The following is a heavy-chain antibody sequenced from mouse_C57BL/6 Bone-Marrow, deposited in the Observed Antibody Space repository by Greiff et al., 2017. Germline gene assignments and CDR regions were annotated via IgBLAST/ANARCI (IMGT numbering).Heavy chain of an antibody. CDR1: GYTFTSYG. D-gene: IGHD1-1*01. V-gene: IGHV1-81*01. J-gene: IGHJ3*01. Sequence: VQLVESGAELARPGASVKLSCKASGYTFTSYGISWVKQRTGEGLEWIGEIYPRSGNTYYNEKFKGKATLTADKSSSTAYMELRSLTSEDSAVYFCASPGIYYYGSSPSYWVQGTLVTVSA. CDR2: IYPRSGNT. CDR3: ASPGIYYYGSSPSY.